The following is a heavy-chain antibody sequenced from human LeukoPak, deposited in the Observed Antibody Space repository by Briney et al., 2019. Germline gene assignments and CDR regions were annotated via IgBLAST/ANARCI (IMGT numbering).Heavy chain of an antibody. D-gene: IGHD2-15*01. V-gene: IGHV4-59*12. CDR2: IYYSGST. CDR3: ARVDLCGGSCYDAFDI. Sequence: KPSETLSLTCTVSGGSISSYYWSWIRQPPGKGLEWIGYIYYSGSTNYNPSLKSRVTISVDTSKNQFSLKLSSVTAADTAVYYCARVDLCGGSCYDAFDIWGQGTMVTVSS. J-gene: IGHJ3*02. CDR1: GGSISSYY.